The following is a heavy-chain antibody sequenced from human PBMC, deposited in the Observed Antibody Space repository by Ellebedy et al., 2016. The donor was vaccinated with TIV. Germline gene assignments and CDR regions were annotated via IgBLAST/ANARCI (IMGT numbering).Heavy chain of an antibody. Sequence: ASVKVSCXASGYTFTGYYMHWVRQAPGQGLEWMGWINPNSGGTNYAQKFQGRVTMTRDTSISTAYMELSSLRSDDTAVYYCAAVADLYGDYVHSPYWGQGTLVTVSS. J-gene: IGHJ4*02. D-gene: IGHD4-17*01. CDR1: GYTFTGYY. V-gene: IGHV1-2*02. CDR3: AAVADLYGDYVHSPY. CDR2: INPNSGGT.